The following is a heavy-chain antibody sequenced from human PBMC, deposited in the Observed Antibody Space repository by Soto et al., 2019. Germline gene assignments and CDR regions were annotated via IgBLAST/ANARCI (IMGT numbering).Heavy chain of an antibody. CDR1: GGNISGYY. V-gene: IGHV4-4*07. Sequence: ETLSLTCSVSGGNISGYYWTWIRQPAGKGLEWIGRIYSSGNTKYNPSLQSRVTMSLDTSNNQFSLRLTSVTAADTAVYYCARGQRFSDWFDPWGQGTLVTVSS. CDR3: ARGQRFSDWFDP. D-gene: IGHD3-3*01. CDR2: IYSSGNT. J-gene: IGHJ5*02.